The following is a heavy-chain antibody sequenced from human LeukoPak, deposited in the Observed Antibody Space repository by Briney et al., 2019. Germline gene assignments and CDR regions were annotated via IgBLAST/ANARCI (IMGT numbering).Heavy chain of an antibody. J-gene: IGHJ4*02. Sequence: PSETLSLTCTVSGGSISSSSYYWGWIRQPPGKGLEWIGSIYYSGSTYYNPSLKSRVTISVDTSKNQFSLKLSSVTAADTAVYYCARRGGYVLDYWGQGTLVTVSS. D-gene: IGHD1-1*01. CDR3: ARRGGYVLDY. V-gene: IGHV4-39*01. CDR1: GGSISSSSYY. CDR2: IYYSGST.